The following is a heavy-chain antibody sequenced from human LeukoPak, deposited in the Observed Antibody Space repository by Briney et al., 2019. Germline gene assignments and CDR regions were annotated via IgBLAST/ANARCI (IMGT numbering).Heavy chain of an antibody. D-gene: IGHD6-19*01. CDR2: IYYSGST. CDR1: DGSMSNYY. V-gene: IGHV4-59*01. CDR3: ARIYNSSQWLAPGDH. J-gene: IGHJ4*02. Sequence: SETLSLTCTVSDGSMSNYYWSWIRQPPGKGREWIGHIYYSGSTTYNPSLKSRVTMSVDTSKNQFSLKLRSVTAADTALYYWARIYNSSQWLAPGDHWGQGTLVTVSS.